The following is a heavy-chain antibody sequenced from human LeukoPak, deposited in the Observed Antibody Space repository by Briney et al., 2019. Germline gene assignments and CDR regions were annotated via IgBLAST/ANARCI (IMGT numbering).Heavy chain of an antibody. CDR2: ISGSGGST. V-gene: IGHV3-23*01. Sequence: GGSLRLSCAASGFTFSSYWMSWVRQAPGKGLEWVSAISGSGGSTYYADSVKGRFTISRDNSKNTLYLQMNSLRAEDTAVYYCTTGALYYYDSSGYYHRLGKYYFDYWGQGTLVTVSS. CDR3: TTGALYYYDSSGYYHRLGKYYFDY. J-gene: IGHJ4*02. D-gene: IGHD3-22*01. CDR1: GFTFSSYW.